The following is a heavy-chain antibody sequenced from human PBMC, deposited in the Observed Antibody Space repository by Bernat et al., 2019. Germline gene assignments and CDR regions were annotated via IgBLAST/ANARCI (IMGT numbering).Heavy chain of an antibody. D-gene: IGHD4-17*01. V-gene: IGHV3-21*01. J-gene: IGHJ4*02. CDR2: ISSSSSYI. CDR1: GFTFSTYT. CDR3: ARDRYGDYAPDY. Sequence: EVQLVESGGGLVKPGGSLRLSCAASGFTFSTYTMNWVRQALGKGLVWVSSISSSSSYIYYADSVKGRFTISRDNAKNSLYLHMNSLRAEDTAVYYCARDRYGDYAPDYWGQGTLVTVSS.